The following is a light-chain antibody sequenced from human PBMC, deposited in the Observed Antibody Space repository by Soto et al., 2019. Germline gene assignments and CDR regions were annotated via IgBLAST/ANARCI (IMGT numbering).Light chain of an antibody. CDR2: ATS. Sequence: DIQMTQSPSSLSASVGDRVTITCRASQNISSYLNWYQQKPGKAPQLLIYATSSMHTGVPSRFSASGSGIDFSLVISDLQPEDSATYYWKQGYSSRWTSGRGTKVEI. CDR1: QNISSY. J-gene: IGKJ1*01. V-gene: IGKV1-39*01. CDR3: KQGYSSRWT.